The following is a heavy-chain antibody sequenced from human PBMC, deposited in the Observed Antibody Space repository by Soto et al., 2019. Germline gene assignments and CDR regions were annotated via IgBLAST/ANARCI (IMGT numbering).Heavy chain of an antibody. CDR2: INAANGDT. CDR1: GYAFTSYG. V-gene: IGHV1-3*01. CDR3: VRRHVSATGIDWFDP. J-gene: IGHJ5*02. Sequence: GKVSCKASGYAFTSYGIHWVRHAPGQRLEWMGWINAANGDTKYSPKFQGRVTITRDTSASTAYMELSSLRSEDTAVYYCVRRHVSATGIDWFDPWGQGTLVTVSS. D-gene: IGHD6-13*01.